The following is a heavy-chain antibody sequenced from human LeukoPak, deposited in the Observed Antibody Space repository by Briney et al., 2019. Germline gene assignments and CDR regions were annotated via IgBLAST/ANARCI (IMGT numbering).Heavy chain of an antibody. D-gene: IGHD3-16*01. V-gene: IGHV4-59*01. CDR3: ARGGNYYYYYMDV. CDR2: IYYSGST. J-gene: IGHJ6*03. Sequence: SETLSLTCTVSGGSISSYYWSWIRQPPGKGLEWIGYIYYSGSTNYNPSLKSRVTISVDTSKNQFSLKLSSVTAADTAVYYCARGGNYYYYYMDVWGKGTTVTVSS. CDR1: GGSISSYY.